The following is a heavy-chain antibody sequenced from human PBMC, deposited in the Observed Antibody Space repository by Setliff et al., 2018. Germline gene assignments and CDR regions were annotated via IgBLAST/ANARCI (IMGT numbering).Heavy chain of an antibody. CDR3: TRGGAAAAGKKGVFEH. J-gene: IGHJ4*02. V-gene: IGHV1-46*01. CDR2: INTGGGSA. Sequence: ASVKVSCKASGYTFTSYYMYWVRQVPGQGPEWMGTINTGGGSASIVDQLQGRVTMTRDTSTSTVYMELNGLRSDDTAIYYCTRGGAAAAGKKGVFEHWGQGTLVTVSS. D-gene: IGHD6-13*01. CDR1: GYTFTSYY.